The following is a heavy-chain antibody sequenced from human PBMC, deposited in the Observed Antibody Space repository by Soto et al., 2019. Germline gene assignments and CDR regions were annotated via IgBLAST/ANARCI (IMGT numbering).Heavy chain of an antibody. J-gene: IGHJ4*02. CDR2: ISYTGSTI. CDR1: GFTFSNYE. CDR3: ARGLRIYYDRSGLHY. V-gene: IGHV3-48*03. Sequence: XESLSLSCAASGFTFSNYEMNWVRQTPGKGLEWVSYISYTGSTIYYAGSVRGRFTISRDNSKNSLYLQMNSLRAEDTAVYYCARGLRIYYDRSGLHYWGQGTLVTVSS. D-gene: IGHD3-22*01.